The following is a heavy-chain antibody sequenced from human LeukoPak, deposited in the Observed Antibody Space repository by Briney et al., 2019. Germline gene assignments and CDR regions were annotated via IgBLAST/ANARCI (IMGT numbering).Heavy chain of an antibody. V-gene: IGHV3-72*01. Sequence: GGSLRLSCSASGFTFSDYYMDWVRQSPGKGLEWVGRTRNKANSYTTEYAATVKGRFTISRDDSKNLLYLQMNSLRAEDTAVYYCARGDDILTGFDYWGQGTLVTVSS. CDR3: ARGDDILTGFDY. CDR1: GFTFSDYY. D-gene: IGHD3-9*01. CDR2: TRNKANSYTT. J-gene: IGHJ4*02.